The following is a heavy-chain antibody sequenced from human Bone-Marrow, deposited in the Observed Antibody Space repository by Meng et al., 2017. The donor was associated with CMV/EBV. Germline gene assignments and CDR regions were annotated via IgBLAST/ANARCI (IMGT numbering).Heavy chain of an antibody. CDR3: AKDGQRGYYMDV. CDR2: ISSSSSYI. Sequence: GGSLRLSCVASGFTLSSYAMNWVRQAPGKGLEWVSSISSSSSYIYYADSVKGRFTISRDNAKNSLYLQMNSLRAEDTAVYYCAKDGQRGYYMDVWGQGTTVTVSS. CDR1: GFTLSSYA. J-gene: IGHJ6*02. D-gene: IGHD5-18*01. V-gene: IGHV3-21*01.